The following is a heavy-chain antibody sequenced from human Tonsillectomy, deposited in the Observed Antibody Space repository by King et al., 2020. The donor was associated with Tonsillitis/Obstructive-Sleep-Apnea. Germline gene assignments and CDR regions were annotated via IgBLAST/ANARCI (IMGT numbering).Heavy chain of an antibody. J-gene: IGHJ6*03. CDR1: GGSFSGYY. V-gene: IGHV4-34*01. CDR3: ARDMVRARKYYMDV. Sequence: VQLQQWGAGLLKPSETLSLTCAVYGGSFSGYYWSWIRQPPGKGLEWIGEINHSGSTNYNPSLKSRVTISVDTSKNQFSLKLSSVTAADTAVYYCARDMVRARKYYMDVWGKGTTVTVSS. D-gene: IGHD3-10*01. CDR2: INHSGST.